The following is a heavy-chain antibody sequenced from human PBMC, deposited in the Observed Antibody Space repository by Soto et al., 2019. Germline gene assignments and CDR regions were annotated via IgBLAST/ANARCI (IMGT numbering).Heavy chain of an antibody. Sequence: GGSLRLSCAASGFTFDDYAMHWVRQAPGKGLEWLSYIGCSCTTIYYADSVKGRFIISRDNAKNSLYLQMNSLRPEDTAVYYCAREQQLAFDNWGQGTRVTVSS. V-gene: IGHV3-48*01. CDR1: GFTFDDYA. J-gene: IGHJ4*02. CDR2: IGCSCTTI. D-gene: IGHD6-13*01. CDR3: AREQQLAFDN.